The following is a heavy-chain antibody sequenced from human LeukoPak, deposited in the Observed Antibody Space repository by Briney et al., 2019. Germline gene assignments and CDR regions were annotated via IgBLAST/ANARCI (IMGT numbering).Heavy chain of an antibody. CDR2: ISYDGSKK. D-gene: IGHD6-13*01. J-gene: IGHJ4*02. Sequence: PGGSLRLSCAASGSTFSNYAMHWVRQAPGKGLEWMTGISYDGSKKYSADSVTGRFTISRDNSENTLYLQMNSLRVEDTAVYYCARGAGGSSSWSTIRYVDCWGQGTLVTVSS. V-gene: IGHV3-30-3*01. CDR1: GSTFSNYA. CDR3: ARGAGGSSSWSTIRYVDC.